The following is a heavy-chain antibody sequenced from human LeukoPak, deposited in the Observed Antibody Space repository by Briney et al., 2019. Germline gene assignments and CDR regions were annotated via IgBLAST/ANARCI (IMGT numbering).Heavy chain of an antibody. Sequence: SETLSLTCIVSGGSMNNYYWSWTRQPPGKGLEWIAYIHYTGITNYNPFLKSRVTISLDTSKNQFSLKLNSVSAADTAFYYCARILEGSGAAFDIWGQGTMVTVSS. V-gene: IGHV4-59*01. D-gene: IGHD1-26*01. J-gene: IGHJ3*02. CDR2: IHYTGIT. CDR1: GGSMNNYY. CDR3: ARILEGSGAAFDI.